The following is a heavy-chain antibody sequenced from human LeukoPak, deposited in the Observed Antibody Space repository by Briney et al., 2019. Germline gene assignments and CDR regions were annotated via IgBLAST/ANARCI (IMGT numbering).Heavy chain of an antibody. J-gene: IGHJ4*02. D-gene: IGHD4-23*01. CDR1: GGSISSGGYS. CDR2: IYHSGST. V-gene: IGHV4-30-2*01. CDR3: AGTVVTPEFSEPFDY. Sequence: KSSETLSLTCAVSGGSISSGGYSWSWIRQPPGKGLEWIGYIYHSGSTNYNPSLKSRVTISVDKSKNQFSLKLSSVTAADTAVYYCAGTVVTPEFSEPFDYWGQGTLVTVSS.